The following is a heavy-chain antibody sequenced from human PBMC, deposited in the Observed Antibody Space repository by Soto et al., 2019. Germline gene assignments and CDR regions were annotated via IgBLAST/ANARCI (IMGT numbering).Heavy chain of an antibody. Sequence: PSETLSLTCSVSGGSISSGGYYWSWLRQHAGTGLEWIGYVHHSGTTFYKSSLRSRVSMSIDTSKNHFSLNLTSVTAADTAIYYCARHGVDTSMVFDYWSQGSLVTVSS. CDR1: GGSISSGGYY. D-gene: IGHD5-18*01. V-gene: IGHV4-31*03. CDR2: VHHSGTT. CDR3: ARHGVDTSMVFDY. J-gene: IGHJ4*02.